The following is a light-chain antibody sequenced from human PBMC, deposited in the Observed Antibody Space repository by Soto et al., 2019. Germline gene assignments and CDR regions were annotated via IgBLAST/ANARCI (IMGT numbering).Light chain of an antibody. Sequence: QSALTQPASVSGSPGQSITISCTGTSSDVGGYNYVSWYQQHPGKAPKLMIYALSNRPSGVSNRFSGSKSGNTASLTISGLQAEDEADYYCSSYTSSSTLWVFGGGTKVTVL. J-gene: IGLJ3*02. V-gene: IGLV2-14*01. CDR3: SSYTSSSTLWV. CDR2: ALS. CDR1: SSDVGGYNY.